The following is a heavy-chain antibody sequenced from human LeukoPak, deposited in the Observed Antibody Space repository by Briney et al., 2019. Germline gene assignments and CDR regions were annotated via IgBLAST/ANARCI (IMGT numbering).Heavy chain of an antibody. CDR2: INPNSGGT. CDR3: ARAQWQWLDRYYFDY. V-gene: IGHV1-2*04. CDR1: GYTFTSYA. J-gene: IGHJ4*02. D-gene: IGHD6-19*01. Sequence: ASVKVSCKASGYTFTSYAMNWVRQAPGQGLEWMGWINPNSGGTNYAQKFQGWVTMTRDTSISTAYMELSRLRSDDTAVYYCARAQWQWLDRYYFDYWGQGTLVTVSS.